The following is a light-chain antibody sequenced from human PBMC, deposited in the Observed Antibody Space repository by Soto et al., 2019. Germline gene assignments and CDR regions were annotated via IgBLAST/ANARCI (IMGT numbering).Light chain of an antibody. CDR1: SSDVGGYNY. CDR3: STSSSTSTTWV. J-gene: IGLJ3*02. V-gene: IGLV2-14*01. CDR2: EVS. Sequence: QSVLTQPASVSGSPGQSITISCTGTSSDVGGYNYVSWYQQHPGKAPQLMIYEVSNRPSGVSNRFSGSKPGNTASLTISGLQAEDEADYYCSTSSSTSTTWVFGGGTKLTVL.